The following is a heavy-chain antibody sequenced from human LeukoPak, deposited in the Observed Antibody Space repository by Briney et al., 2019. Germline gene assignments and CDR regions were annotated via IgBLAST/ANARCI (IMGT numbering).Heavy chain of an antibody. CDR1: GYSVSSSYW. CDR2: IYYSGRT. CDR3: ARKPDGHFPFDY. Sequence: SETLSLTCAVSGYSVSSSYWWGWIRQPPGKGLEWIGYIYYSGRTYYNPSLKSRATMSVDTSKNQFSLKLSSVTAVDTAVYYCARKPDGHFPFDYWGQGTLVTVSS. D-gene: IGHD1-14*01. J-gene: IGHJ4*02. V-gene: IGHV4-28*01.